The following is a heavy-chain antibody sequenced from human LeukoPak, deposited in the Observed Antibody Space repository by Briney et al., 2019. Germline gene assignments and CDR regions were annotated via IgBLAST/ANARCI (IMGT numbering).Heavy chain of an antibody. J-gene: IGHJ5*01. V-gene: IGHV6-1*01. CDR3: ARLVGASWFDS. Sequence: SQALSLTCAISGDSVSTNSATWTWLRQSPSRGLEWLGRTYYRSKWNNDYAVSMKSRITINPDTSKNQFSLQLNSVTPEDTAVYYCARLVGASWFDSWGQGTLVTVSS. CDR2: TYYRSKWNN. CDR1: GDSVSTNSAT. D-gene: IGHD1-26*01.